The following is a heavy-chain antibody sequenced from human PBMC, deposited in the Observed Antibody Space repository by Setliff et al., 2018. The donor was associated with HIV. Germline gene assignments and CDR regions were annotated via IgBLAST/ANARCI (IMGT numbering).Heavy chain of an antibody. CDR3: VRVGKYYGSGNYFLFDY. V-gene: IGHV4-59*01. J-gene: IGHJ4*02. D-gene: IGHD3-10*01. Sequence: SETLSLTCTVSGGSISTYYWSWIRQSPGKGLEWIGYIYYNGSTNYNPSLKSRVTISVDTSKNQFSLKANSVTAADTGVYYCVRVGKYYGSGNYFLFDYWGQGTPVTVSS. CDR2: IYYNGST. CDR1: GGSISTYY.